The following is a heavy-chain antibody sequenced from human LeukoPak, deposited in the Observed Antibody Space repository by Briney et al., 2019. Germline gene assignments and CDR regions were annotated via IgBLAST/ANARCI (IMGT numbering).Heavy chain of an antibody. J-gene: IGHJ4*02. D-gene: IGHD1-26*01. Sequence: GGSLRLSCAASGFTFSSYEMNWVRQAPGKGLEWVSYISSSGSTIYYADSVKGRFTISRDNAKNSLYPQMNSLRAEDTAVYYCAKDQWELRWGLFGYWGQGTLVTVSS. V-gene: IGHV3-48*03. CDR1: GFTFSSYE. CDR3: AKDQWELRWGLFGY. CDR2: ISSSGSTI.